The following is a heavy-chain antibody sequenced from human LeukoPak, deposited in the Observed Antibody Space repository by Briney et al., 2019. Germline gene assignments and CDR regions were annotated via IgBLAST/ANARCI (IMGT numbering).Heavy chain of an antibody. J-gene: IGHJ4*02. Sequence: SETLSLTCTVSCGSISRRSDYWVWIRQAPGKGLEWIGSIYYHENTYYNSSLKSRVTISVDTSKNQFSLKLNSVTAADTAVYFCARRAYSAAYWKHFDYWGQGTLVTVSS. CDR3: ARRAYSAAYWKHFDY. CDR1: CGSISRRSDY. CDR2: IYYHENT. D-gene: IGHD1-1*01. V-gene: IGHV4-39*01.